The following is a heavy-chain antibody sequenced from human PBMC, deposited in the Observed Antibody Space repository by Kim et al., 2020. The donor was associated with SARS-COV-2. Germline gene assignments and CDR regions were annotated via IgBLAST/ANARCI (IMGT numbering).Heavy chain of an antibody. Sequence: GGSLRLSCAASGFTFSSYSMNWVRQAPGKGLEWVSYISSSSSTIYYADSVKGRFTISRDNAKNSLYLQMNSLRDEDTAVYYCARGLLWFGVVAFDIWGQGTMVTVSS. V-gene: IGHV3-48*02. CDR2: ISSSSSTI. D-gene: IGHD3-10*01. CDR3: ARGLLWFGVVAFDI. J-gene: IGHJ3*02. CDR1: GFTFSSYS.